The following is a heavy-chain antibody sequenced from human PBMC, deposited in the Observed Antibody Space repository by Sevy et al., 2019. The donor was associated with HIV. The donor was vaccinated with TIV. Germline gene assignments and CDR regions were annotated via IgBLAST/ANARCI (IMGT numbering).Heavy chain of an antibody. J-gene: IGHJ6*02. V-gene: IGHV4-4*07. CDR2: IYTSGST. CDR1: GGSISSYY. CDR3: ARESGRRTLYYYGMDV. D-gene: IGHD1-26*01. Sequence: SETLSLTCTVSGGSISSYYWSWIRQPAGKGLEWIGRIYTSGSTNYNPSLKSRVTMSVDTSKNQFSLKLSSVTAADTAMYYCARESGRRTLYYYGMDVWGQGTTVTVSS.